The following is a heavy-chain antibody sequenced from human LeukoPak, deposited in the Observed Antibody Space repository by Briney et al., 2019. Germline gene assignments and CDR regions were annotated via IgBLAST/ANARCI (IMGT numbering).Heavy chain of an antibody. D-gene: IGHD3-22*01. CDR1: GFTFSNYA. CDR2: ISGGGDSK. V-gene: IGHV3-23*01. CDR3: ARDEEPDYYDSSGYPFFQH. Sequence: GGSLRLSCAASGFTFSNYALSWVRQTPGKGLECVSVISGGGDSKYYADSVKGRFTISRDNSKNTLYLQMNSLRAEDTAVYYCARDEEPDYYDSSGYPFFQHWGQGTLVTVSS. J-gene: IGHJ1*01.